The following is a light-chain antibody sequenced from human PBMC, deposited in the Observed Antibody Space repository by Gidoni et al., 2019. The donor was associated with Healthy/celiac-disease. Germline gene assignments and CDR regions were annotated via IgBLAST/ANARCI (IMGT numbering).Light chain of an antibody. V-gene: IGKV1-33*01. J-gene: IGKJ4*01. Sequence: DIQMTQSPTPLSASVGDCVTITRQERQDISNYLNWYQQKPGTVPKLLIYDASNLETGVPSRFSESGSGTDFTCTISSLQPEDMATYYCQQYDNVPLTFGGGTRVEIK. CDR2: DAS. CDR1: QDISNY. CDR3: QQYDNVPLT.